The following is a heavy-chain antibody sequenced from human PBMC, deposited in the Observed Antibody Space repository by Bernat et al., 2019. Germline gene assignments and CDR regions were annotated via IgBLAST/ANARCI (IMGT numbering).Heavy chain of an antibody. CDR3: ARAGVGAIYGMDV. D-gene: IGHD2-15*01. CDR1: GFTFSSYA. CDR2: ISYDGSNK. Sequence: QVQLVESGGGVVQPGRSLRLSCAASGFTFSSYAMHWVRQAPGKGLEWVAVISYDGSNKYYADSVKGRFTISRDNSKNTLYLQMNSLRAEDTAVYYCARAGVGAIYGMDVWGQGTTVTVSS. V-gene: IGHV3-30*07. J-gene: IGHJ6*02.